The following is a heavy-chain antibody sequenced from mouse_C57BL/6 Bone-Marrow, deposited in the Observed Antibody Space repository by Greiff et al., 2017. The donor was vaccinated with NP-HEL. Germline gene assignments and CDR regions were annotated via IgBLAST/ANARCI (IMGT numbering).Heavy chain of an antibody. V-gene: IGHV1-55*01. CDR1: GYAFTSYW. CDR2: IYPGSGST. CDR3: ARGPYYYGSSYGYFDV. Sequence: QVQLQQSGAELVKPGASVKMSCKASGYAFTSYWTTWVKQRPGQGLEWIGDIYPGSGSTNYNEKFKSKATLTVDTSSSTAYMQLSSLTSEDSAVYYCARGPYYYGSSYGYFDVWGTGTTVTVSS. D-gene: IGHD1-1*01. J-gene: IGHJ1*03.